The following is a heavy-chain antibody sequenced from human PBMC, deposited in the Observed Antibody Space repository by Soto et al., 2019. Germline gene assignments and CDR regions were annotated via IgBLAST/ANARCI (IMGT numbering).Heavy chain of an antibody. Sequence: GPVKVSCKASGYTFTGYYMHWVRQAPGQGLEWMGWINPNSGGTNYAQKFQGWVTMTRDTSISTAYMELSRLRSDDTAVYYCARDHSSSWYGTDYYYGMDVWGQGTTVTVSS. CDR1: GYTFTGYY. D-gene: IGHD6-13*01. V-gene: IGHV1-2*04. CDR3: ARDHSSSWYGTDYYYGMDV. J-gene: IGHJ6*02. CDR2: INPNSGGT.